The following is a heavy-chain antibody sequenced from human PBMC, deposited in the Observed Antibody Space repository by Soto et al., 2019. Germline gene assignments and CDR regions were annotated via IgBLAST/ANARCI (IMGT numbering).Heavy chain of an antibody. CDR1: GYSFTDCH. Sequence: WASVKVSCKASGYSFTDCHIHWVRQAPGQGLEWLGRINPKSGGTSTAQKFQGWVTMTTDTSISTASMELTRLTSDVTAIYYCARGDSTDCSNGVCSFFYNHDMDVWGQGTTVTVSS. CDR2: INPKSGGT. CDR3: ARGDSTDCSNGVCSFFYNHDMDV. V-gene: IGHV1-2*04. J-gene: IGHJ6*02. D-gene: IGHD2-8*01.